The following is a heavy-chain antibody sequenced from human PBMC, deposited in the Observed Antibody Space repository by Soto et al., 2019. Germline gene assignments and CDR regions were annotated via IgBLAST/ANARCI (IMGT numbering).Heavy chain of an antibody. D-gene: IGHD2-2*01. V-gene: IGHV3-23*01. Sequence: EVQLLESGGGLVQPGGSLRLSCAASGFTFSSYAMSWVRQAPGKGLEWVSAISGSGGSTYYADSVKGRFTISRDNSKNTLYLKMNSLRAEDTAVYYCASRGIVVVPAASKIAAAGDYWGQGTLVTVSS. CDR3: ASRGIVVVPAASKIAAAGDY. J-gene: IGHJ4*02. CDR2: ISGSGGST. CDR1: GFTFSSYA.